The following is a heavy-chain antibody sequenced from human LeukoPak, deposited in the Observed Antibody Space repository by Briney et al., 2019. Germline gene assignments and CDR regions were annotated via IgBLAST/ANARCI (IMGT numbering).Heavy chain of an antibody. Sequence: SETLSLTCTVSGGSISSYYWSWIRQPPGKGLEWIGYIYYSGSTNYNPSLKSRVTISVDTSKDQFSPKLSSVTAAETAVYYCARPKVRGGGFDYWGQGTLVTVSS. D-gene: IGHD3-10*01. V-gene: IGHV4-59*08. CDR3: ARPKVRGGGFDY. CDR1: GGSISSYY. J-gene: IGHJ4*02. CDR2: IYYSGST.